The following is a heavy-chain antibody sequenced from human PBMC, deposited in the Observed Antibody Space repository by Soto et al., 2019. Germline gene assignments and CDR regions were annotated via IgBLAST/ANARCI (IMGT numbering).Heavy chain of an antibody. V-gene: IGHV3-23*01. CDR2: ISGSDSGGSF. CDR3: AKNPAHHGDSYFDS. Sequence: EVQLLESGGGLMQPGGSLRLSCAASGFRFSDYAMTWVRQAPGKGLEWVSVISGSDSGGSFAYTDSVKGRFTISRDNSKNTLYLQMNNLRAEDTAVYYCAKNPAHHGDSYFDSWGQGTLVTVSS. CDR1: GFRFSDYA. D-gene: IGHD4-17*01. J-gene: IGHJ4*02.